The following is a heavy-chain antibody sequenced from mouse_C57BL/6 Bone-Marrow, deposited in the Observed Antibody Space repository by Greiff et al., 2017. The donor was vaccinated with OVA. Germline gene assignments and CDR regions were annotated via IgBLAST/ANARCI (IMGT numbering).Heavy chain of an antibody. J-gene: IGHJ2*01. Sequence: VQLKQSGAELVRPGASVKLSCTASGFTIKDDYMHWVKQRPEQGLEWIGWIDPENGDTEYASKFQGKATITADTSSNTAYLQLSSLTSEDTAVYYCTVVAEGDYWGQGTTLTVSS. CDR3: TVVAEGDY. CDR2: IDPENGDT. D-gene: IGHD1-1*01. CDR1: GFTIKDDY. V-gene: IGHV14-4*01.